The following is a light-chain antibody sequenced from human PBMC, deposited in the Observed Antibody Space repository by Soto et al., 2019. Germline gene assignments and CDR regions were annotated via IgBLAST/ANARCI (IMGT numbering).Light chain of an antibody. V-gene: IGLV2-14*02. Sequence: QSSLAQPAPVSGSPGQSITISCTGTSSDVGSYNLVSWYQQHPGKAPKLMIYEGSKRPSGVSNRFSGSKSGNTASLTISGLQAEDEADYYCCSYTASNTRKIVFGTGTKVTVL. CDR1: SSDVGSYNL. CDR2: EGS. J-gene: IGLJ1*01. CDR3: CSYTASNTRKIV.